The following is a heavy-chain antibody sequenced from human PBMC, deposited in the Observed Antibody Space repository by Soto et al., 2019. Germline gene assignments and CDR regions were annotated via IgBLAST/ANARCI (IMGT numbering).Heavy chain of an antibody. CDR3: ARREFNYFDY. V-gene: IGHV5-51*01. Sequence: PGESLKICWKGSGYSFTSYGIGWVRQMPGKGLEWMGIIYPGDSDTRYSPSFQGQVTISADKSIGTAYLQWSSLKASDTAMYYCARREFNYFDYWGQGTLVTVS. CDR2: IYPGDSDT. J-gene: IGHJ4*02. CDR1: GYSFTSYG.